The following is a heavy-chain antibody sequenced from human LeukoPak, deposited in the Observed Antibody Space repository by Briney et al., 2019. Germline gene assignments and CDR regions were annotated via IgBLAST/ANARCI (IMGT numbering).Heavy chain of an antibody. J-gene: IGHJ4*02. CDR3: ARDLGYCTNGVCHTRFDY. CDR2: IYYSGST. CDR1: GGSISSYY. Sequence: SETLSLTCTISGGSISSYYWSWIRQPPGKGLEWIGYIYYSGSTNYNPSLKSRVTISVDTSRNQFSLKLSSVTAADTAVYYCARDLGYCTNGVCHTRFDYWGQGTLVAVSS. D-gene: IGHD2-8*01. V-gene: IGHV4-59*01.